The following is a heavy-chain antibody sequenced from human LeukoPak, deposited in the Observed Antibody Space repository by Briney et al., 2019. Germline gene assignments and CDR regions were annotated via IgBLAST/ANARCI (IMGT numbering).Heavy chain of an antibody. J-gene: IGHJ5*02. Sequence: TGGSLRLSCAASGFTFSSYAMHWVRQAPGKGLEWVAFIRYDGKNKYYADSVKGRLTISRDNSKNTLYLQMNSLRAEETAVYYCAKDTKSTKAGFDAWGEGTMVTVS. CDR1: GFTFSSYA. V-gene: IGHV3-30*02. CDR3: AKDTKSTKAGFDA. D-gene: IGHD5/OR15-5a*01. CDR2: IRYDGKNK.